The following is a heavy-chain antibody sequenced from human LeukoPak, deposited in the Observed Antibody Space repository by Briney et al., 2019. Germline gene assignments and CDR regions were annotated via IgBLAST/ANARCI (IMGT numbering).Heavy chain of an antibody. CDR3: AKDGFERGDDTDYMDV. CDR2: IYHSGST. V-gene: IGHV4-4*02. Sequence: SETLSLTCGVSGGSISGSYWWSWVRQPPGKGLEWIGEIYHSGSTNYNPSLKSRVTISVDKSKNQFSLNLSSVTAADTAVYYCAKDGFERGDDTDYMDVWGKGTTVTVSS. CDR1: GGSISGSYW. J-gene: IGHJ6*03. D-gene: IGHD3-22*01.